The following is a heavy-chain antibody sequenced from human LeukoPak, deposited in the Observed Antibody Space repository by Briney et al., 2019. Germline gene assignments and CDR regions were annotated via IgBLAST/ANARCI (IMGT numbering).Heavy chain of an antibody. D-gene: IGHD3-16*02. CDR1: GGSISSSSYY. V-gene: IGHV4-39*01. J-gene: IGHJ4*02. CDR2: IYYSGST. CDR3: ARGPYYVWGSYPVKWGYFDY. Sequence: SETLSLTCTVSGGSISSSSYYWGWIRQPPGKGLEWIGSIYYSGSTYYNPSLKSRVTISVDTSKNQFSLKLSSVTAADTAVYYCARGPYYVWGSYPVKWGYFDYWGQGTLVTVSS.